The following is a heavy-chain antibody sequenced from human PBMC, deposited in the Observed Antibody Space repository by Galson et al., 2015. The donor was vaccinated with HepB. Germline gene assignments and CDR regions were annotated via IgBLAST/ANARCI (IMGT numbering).Heavy chain of an antibody. CDR3: ARVADADYGDHTHFDY. CDR1: GFTFSDYY. J-gene: IGHJ4*02. CDR2: ISASTIYT. D-gene: IGHD4-17*01. Sequence: SLRLSCAASGFTFSDYYMSWLRQAPGKGLEWFSYISASTIYTNYADSVKGRFTVSRDNAKNSLNLQMNSLRAEDTAVYYCARVADADYGDHTHFDYWGQGTLVTVSS. V-gene: IGHV3-11*06.